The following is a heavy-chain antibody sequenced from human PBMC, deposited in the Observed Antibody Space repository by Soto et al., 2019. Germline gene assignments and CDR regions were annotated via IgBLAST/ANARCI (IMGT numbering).Heavy chain of an antibody. V-gene: IGHV4-39*01. CDR3: ARHACTLRKNNWLDT. CDR1: GDSIISSYFY. Sequence: SETLSLTCTVSGDSIISSYFYWGWVRPHPGKGLEWIGSIFYLGSSYYNPSRQWRVTMSVDTSKNQFSLKRMNVTAADTHLFFCARHACTLRKNNWLDTWGQGIMVTVSS. CDR2: IFYLGSS. J-gene: IGHJ5*02. D-gene: IGHD1-1*01.